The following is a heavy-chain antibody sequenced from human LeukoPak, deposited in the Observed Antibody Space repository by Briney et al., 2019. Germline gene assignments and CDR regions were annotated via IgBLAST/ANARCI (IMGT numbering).Heavy chain of an antibody. CDR2: IKQDGSEK. CDR3: ARDSKYYYDSSGFDY. CDR1: GFTFSSYW. J-gene: IGHJ4*02. D-gene: IGHD3-22*01. V-gene: IGHV3-7*01. Sequence: GGSLRLSCAASGFTFSSYWMSWVRQAPGKGLEWVANIKQDGSEKYYVDSVKGRFTISRDNAKNSLYLQMNSLRAEDAAVYYCARDSKYYYDSSGFDYWGQGTLVTVSS.